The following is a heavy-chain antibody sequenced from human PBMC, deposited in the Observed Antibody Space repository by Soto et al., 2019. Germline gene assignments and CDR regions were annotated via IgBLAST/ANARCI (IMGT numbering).Heavy chain of an antibody. CDR2: IYYSGST. Sequence: PSETLSLTCTVSGGSISSSSYYWGWIRQPPGKGLEWIGSIYYSGSTYYNPSLKSRVTISVDTSKNQFSLKLSSVTAADTAVYYCARHGLGEPAAYWGQGTLVTVSS. V-gene: IGHV4-39*01. CDR1: GGSISSSSYY. D-gene: IGHD3-10*01. CDR3: ARHGLGEPAAY. J-gene: IGHJ4*02.